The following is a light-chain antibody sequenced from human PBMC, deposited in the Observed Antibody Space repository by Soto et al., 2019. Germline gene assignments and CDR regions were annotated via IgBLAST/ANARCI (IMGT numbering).Light chain of an antibody. CDR1: GSDIGGYNF. Sequence: QSALTQPPSASGSPGQSVTISCTGTGSDIGGYNFVSWYQQHPGKVPKLIIYEVNKRPSGVPDRFSGSKSGNTASLTVSGLQADDEADYYGSSYAGTNTRYVFGTGTKLTVL. V-gene: IGLV2-8*01. CDR2: EVN. CDR3: SSYAGTNTRYV. J-gene: IGLJ1*01.